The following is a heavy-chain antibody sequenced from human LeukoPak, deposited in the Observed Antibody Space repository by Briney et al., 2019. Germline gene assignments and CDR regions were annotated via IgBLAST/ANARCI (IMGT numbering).Heavy chain of an antibody. CDR2: ISGSGGST. V-gene: IGHV3-23*01. CDR3: AKSARYSNYVSCSDY. D-gene: IGHD4-11*01. CDR1: EFTFGDYA. J-gene: IGHJ4*02. Sequence: GGSLRLSCTASEFTFGDYAMSWVRQAPGKGLEWVSAISGSGGSTYYADSVKGRFTISRDNSKNTLYLQMNSLRAEDTAVYYCAKSARYSNYVSCSDYWGQGTLVTVSS.